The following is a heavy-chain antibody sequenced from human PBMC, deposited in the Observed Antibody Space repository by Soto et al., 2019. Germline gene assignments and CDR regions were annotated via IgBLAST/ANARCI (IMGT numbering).Heavy chain of an antibody. CDR1: GYSFTSYA. V-gene: IGHV1-3*01. CDR2: INGGDGIT. J-gene: IGHJ4*02. CDR3: ATAISATTFDH. Sequence: QVHLVQSGAELKAPGASVRISCAASGYSFTSYAIHWLHQAPGQRLEWMGWINGGDGITDSPQKFQSRVTITRDTSARTASVELRSLSPEDTAVYYCATAISATTFDHWGQGTLVTVSS.